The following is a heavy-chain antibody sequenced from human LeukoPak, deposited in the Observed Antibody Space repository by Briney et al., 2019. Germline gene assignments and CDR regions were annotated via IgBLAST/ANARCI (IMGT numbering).Heavy chain of an antibody. CDR3: ARVISSLNTYYYYYGMDV. Sequence: PSETLSLTCTVSGGSISSYYWSWIRQPPGKGLEWIGYIYYSGSTNYNPSLKSRVTISVDTSKNQFSLKLSSVTAADTAVYYCARVISSLNTYYYYYGMDVWGQGTTVTVSS. CDR2: IYYSGST. CDR1: GGSISSYY. V-gene: IGHV4-59*01. D-gene: IGHD3-10*01. J-gene: IGHJ6*02.